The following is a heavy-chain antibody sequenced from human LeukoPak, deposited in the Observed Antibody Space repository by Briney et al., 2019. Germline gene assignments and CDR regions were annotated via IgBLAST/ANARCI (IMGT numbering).Heavy chain of an antibody. J-gene: IGHJ4*02. D-gene: IGHD3-10*01. CDR1: GSTFSRYW. Sequence: PGGSLRLSCAASGSTFSRYWMHWVRQAPGKGLVWVSRVKSGGSDTIYADSVKGRFTISRDNAKNTLYLQMDSLGAEDTAVYYCTTGIGNYYYYWGQGTLVTVAS. CDR3: TTGIGNYYYY. V-gene: IGHV3-74*01. CDR2: VKSGGSDT.